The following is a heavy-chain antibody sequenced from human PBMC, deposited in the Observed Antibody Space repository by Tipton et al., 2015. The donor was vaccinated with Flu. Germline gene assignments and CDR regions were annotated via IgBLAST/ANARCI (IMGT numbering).Heavy chain of an antibody. J-gene: IGHJ4*02. V-gene: IGHV3-66*01. CDR1: GFAVSSNY. CDR3: ARGVIACCYFDY. CDR2: IYNDGNI. D-gene: IGHD3-16*02. Sequence: SLRLSCAASGFAVSSNYLIWVRQAPGKGLEWVSVIYNDGNIDYADSVKGRFTISRDSSKNTLFLQMNSLRAEDTAVYYCARGVIACCYFDYWGQGTLVTVSS.